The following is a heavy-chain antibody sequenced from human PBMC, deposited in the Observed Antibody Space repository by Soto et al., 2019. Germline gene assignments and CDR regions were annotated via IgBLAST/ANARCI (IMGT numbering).Heavy chain of an antibody. CDR1: GYTFTSYG. D-gene: IGHD1-26*01. J-gene: IGHJ4*02. CDR2: INPKSGGT. CDR3: ARDLAKVGGSAGFDY. Sequence: ASVKVSCKASGYTFTSYGISWVRQAPGQGLEWMGWINPKSGGTKYPQKFQGRVTMTRDTSLSTVYMTLTRLTSDDTAVYYCARDLAKVGGSAGFDYWGQGTLVTVSS. V-gene: IGHV1-2*02.